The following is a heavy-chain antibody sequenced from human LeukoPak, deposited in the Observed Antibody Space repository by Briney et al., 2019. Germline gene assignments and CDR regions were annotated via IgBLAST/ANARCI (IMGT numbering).Heavy chain of an antibody. J-gene: IGHJ6*02. CDR3: TRDSYQSDYYYGMDV. CDR2: INTDGRST. D-gene: IGHD3-16*02. Sequence: AGGSLRLSCAASGFTFSSYWMHWVRQAPGEGLLWVSRINTDGRSTSYADSVKGRFTISRDSAKNTLYLQMNSLRVDDTAVYYCTRDSYQSDYYYGMDVWGQGTTVTVSS. CDR1: GFTFSSYW. V-gene: IGHV3-74*01.